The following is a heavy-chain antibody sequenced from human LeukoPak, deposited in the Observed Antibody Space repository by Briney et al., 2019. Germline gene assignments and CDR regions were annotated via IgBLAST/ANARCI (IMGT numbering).Heavy chain of an antibody. D-gene: IGHD2-21*01. CDR1: GFTVSSYG. Sequence: GGSLRLSCAASGFTVSSYGMHLVRQAPGKGLEWVAVISYDVGKKYYADSVKGRFTISRDNSKNTLYLQMNSLRAEDTAVYYCARDPGGDSASDYWGQGTLVTVSS. J-gene: IGHJ4*02. V-gene: IGHV3-30*03. CDR3: ARDPGGDSASDY. CDR2: ISYDVGKK.